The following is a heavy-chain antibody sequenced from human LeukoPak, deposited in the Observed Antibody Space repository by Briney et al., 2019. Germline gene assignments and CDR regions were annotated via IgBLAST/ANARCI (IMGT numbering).Heavy chain of an antibody. CDR1: GGTFSSYA. D-gene: IGHD6-13*01. J-gene: IGHJ6*03. Sequence: GASVKVSCKASGGTFSSYAISWVRQAPGQGLEWMGRIIPIFGTANYAQKFQGRVTITTDESTSTAYMELSSLRSEDTAVYYCARASMGAAAPHGGYYYYMDVWGKGTTVTVSS. V-gene: IGHV1-69*05. CDR2: IIPIFGTA. CDR3: ARASMGAAAPHGGYYYYMDV.